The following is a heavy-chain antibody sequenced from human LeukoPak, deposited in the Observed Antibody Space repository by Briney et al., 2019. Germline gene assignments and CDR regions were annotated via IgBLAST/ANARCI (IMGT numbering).Heavy chain of an antibody. CDR1: GGSFSGYY. J-gene: IGHJ4*02. D-gene: IGHD6-6*01. CDR3: ARGQREYSSSSRYFDF. CDR2: INHSGST. V-gene: IGHV4-34*01. Sequence: SETLSLTCAVYGGSFSGYYWSWIRQPPGKGLEWIGEINHSGSTNYNPSLKSRFTISVDTSKNQFSLKLSSVTAADTAVYYCARGQREYSSSSRYFDFWGQGTLVTVSS.